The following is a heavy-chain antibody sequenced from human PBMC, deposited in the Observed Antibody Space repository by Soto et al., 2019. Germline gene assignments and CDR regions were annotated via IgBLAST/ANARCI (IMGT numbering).Heavy chain of an antibody. J-gene: IGHJ4*02. D-gene: IGHD2-2*01. CDR1: GYTFTRYT. CDR2: INTDNGNT. CDR3: ARDFDQGSFDY. V-gene: IGHV1-3*04. Sequence: QVHLVQSGAEVKKPGASVKISCEASGYTFTRYTLHWVRQAPGQRLEWMGWINTDNGNTGYSQKFQGRVTVVRDTSARIVYMELSSPMSGDTAVYYCARDFDQGSFDYWGQGTLVTVSS.